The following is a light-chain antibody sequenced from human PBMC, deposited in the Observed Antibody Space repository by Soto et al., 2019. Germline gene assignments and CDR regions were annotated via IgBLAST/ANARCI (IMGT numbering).Light chain of an antibody. Sequence: QSVRRHSASISGAPRQRVTIPCTGSSSKIGAGSDVHWYHQLPGTAPKLLIYGNTNRPSGVPDRFSGSKSGNSASLAIAGLQTEDEGDYYCQTYDSSLSGLYVFGTGTKVTV. CDR1: SSKIGAGSD. V-gene: IGLV1-40*01. CDR2: GNT. J-gene: IGLJ1*01. CDR3: QTYDSSLSGLYV.